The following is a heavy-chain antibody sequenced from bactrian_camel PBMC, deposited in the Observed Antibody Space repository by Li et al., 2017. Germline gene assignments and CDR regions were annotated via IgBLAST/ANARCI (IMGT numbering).Heavy chain of an antibody. CDR2: MVMSGGDST. J-gene: IGHJ4*01. Sequence: DVQLVESGGGLVQPGGSLRLSCVTSGVTFGSYDMNWVRQAPGKGLEWVSAMVMSGGDSTYYASSVKGRFTISGDNAKNTVYLQLTSLKTEDTALYYCATVAGSFSDDYARARAYVYWGQGTQVTVS. CDR1: GVTFGSYD. D-gene: IGHD4*01. V-gene: IGHV3S40*01. CDR3: ATVAGSFSDDYARARAYVY.